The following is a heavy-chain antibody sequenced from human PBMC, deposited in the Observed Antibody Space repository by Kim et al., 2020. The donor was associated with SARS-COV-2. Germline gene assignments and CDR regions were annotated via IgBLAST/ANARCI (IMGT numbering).Heavy chain of an antibody. J-gene: IGHJ5*02. D-gene: IGHD3-22*01. CDR2: INHSGST. CDR1: GGSFSGYY. V-gene: IGHV4-34*01. Sequence: SETLSLTCAVYGGSFSGYYWSWIRQPPGKGLEWIGEINHSGSTNYNPSLKSRVTISVDTSKNQFSLKLSSVTAADTAVYYCARGLGGYYYQTKYNWFDPWGQGTLVTVSS. CDR3: ARGLGGYYYQTKYNWFDP.